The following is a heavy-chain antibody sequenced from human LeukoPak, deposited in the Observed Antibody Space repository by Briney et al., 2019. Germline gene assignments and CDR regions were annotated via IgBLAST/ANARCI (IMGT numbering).Heavy chain of an antibody. Sequence: ASVKVSCKASGGTFSSYAISWVRQAPGQGLEWMGGIIPIFGTANYAQKFQGRVTITADESTSTAYMELSSLRSEDTAVYYCAREVRYCTGGVCFSLSWFDPWGQGTLVTVSS. CDR3: AREVRYCTGGVCFSLSWFDP. V-gene: IGHV1-69*13. CDR1: GGTFSSYA. J-gene: IGHJ5*02. CDR2: IIPIFGTA. D-gene: IGHD2-8*02.